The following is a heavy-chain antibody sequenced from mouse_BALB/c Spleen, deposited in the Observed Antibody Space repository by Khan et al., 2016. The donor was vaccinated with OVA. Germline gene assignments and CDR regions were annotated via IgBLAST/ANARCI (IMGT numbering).Heavy chain of an antibody. Sequence: DLVKPGASVKLSCKASGYTFTSYWISWIKERPGQGLEWIGRVAPGSGSTSFNEMFTAKATLTIDTSSRTAYIQLSSLSSGDSAVYFCSRCNYYGNSLYALDYWGQGTSVTVSS. CDR2: VAPGSGST. D-gene: IGHD1-1*01. CDR3: SRCNYYGNSLYALDY. CDR1: GYTFTSYW. V-gene: IGHV1S41*01. J-gene: IGHJ4*01.